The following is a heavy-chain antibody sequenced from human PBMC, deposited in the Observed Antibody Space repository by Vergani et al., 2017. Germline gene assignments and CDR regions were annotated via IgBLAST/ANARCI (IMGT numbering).Heavy chain of an antibody. V-gene: IGHV1-46*01. CDR1: GYTFTSYY. CDR3: ARALRWAEAFDS. J-gene: IGHJ3*02. Sequence: QVQLVQSGAEVKKPGASVKVSCKASGYTFTSYYMHWVRQAPGQGLEWMGIINPSGGSTSYAQKFQGRVTMTRDTSTSTVYMELSSLRSEDTAVYYCARALRWAEAFDSWGQGTMVTGSS. D-gene: IGHD4-23*01. CDR2: INPSGGST.